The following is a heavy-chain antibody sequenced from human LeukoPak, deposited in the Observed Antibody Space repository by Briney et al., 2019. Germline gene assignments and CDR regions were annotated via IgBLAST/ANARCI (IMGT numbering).Heavy chain of an antibody. CDR1: GFIFKSYG. V-gene: IGHV3-23*05. J-gene: IGHJ6*02. D-gene: IGHD3/OR15-3a*01. CDR3: AHLVWEYVGGLDV. CDR2: IYTNGRT. Sequence: QSGGSLRLSCVASGFIFKSYGMTWVRQAPGKGLEWVSGIYTNGRTRYADSVNGRFTISRDNSKNTLFLQMHSLRVEDTAVYYCAHLVWEYVGGLDVWGQGTTVTVSS.